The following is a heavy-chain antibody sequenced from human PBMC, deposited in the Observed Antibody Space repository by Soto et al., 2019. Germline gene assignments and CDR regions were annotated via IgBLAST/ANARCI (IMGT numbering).Heavy chain of an antibody. CDR1: GGSISSSSYY. J-gene: IGHJ4*02. CDR3: ARHSPAISISDH. V-gene: IGHV4-39*01. D-gene: IGHD3-3*01. CDR2: IYYSGST. Sequence: SQTLSLTCTVSGGSISSSSYYWGWIRQPPGKGLEWIGSIYYSGSTYYNPSLKSRVTISVDTSKNQFSLKLSSVTAADTAVYYCARHSPAISISDHWGQGTLVTVSS.